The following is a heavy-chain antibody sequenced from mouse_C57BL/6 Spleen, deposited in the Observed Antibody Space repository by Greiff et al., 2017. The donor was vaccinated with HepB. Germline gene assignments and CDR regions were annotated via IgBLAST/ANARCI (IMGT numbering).Heavy chain of an antibody. CDR3: ARRRGVYYGSSPFAY. CDR1: GYTFTDYN. Sequence: VHVKQSGPELVKPGASVKIPCKASGYTFTDYNMDWVKQSHGKSLEWIGDINPNNGGTIYNQKFKGKATLTVDKSSSTAYMELRSLTSEDTAVYYCARRRGVYYGSSPFAYWGQGTLVTVSA. J-gene: IGHJ3*01. V-gene: IGHV1-18*01. D-gene: IGHD1-1*01. CDR2: INPNNGGT.